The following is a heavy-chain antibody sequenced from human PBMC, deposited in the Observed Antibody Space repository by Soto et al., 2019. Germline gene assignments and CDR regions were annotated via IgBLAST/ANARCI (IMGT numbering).Heavy chain of an antibody. Sequence: QVQLGQSGAEVKKRGASAKVSYKASGYTFTSYAMHWVRQAPGQRLEWMGWINAGNGNTKYSQKFQGRVTITRDTSASTAYMELSSLRSEDTAVYYCARDVLPPAAAGIPNWFDPCGQGTLVTVSS. J-gene: IGHJ5*02. D-gene: IGHD6-13*01. CDR3: ARDVLPPAAAGIPNWFDP. CDR2: INAGNGNT. CDR1: GYTFTSYA. V-gene: IGHV1-3*01.